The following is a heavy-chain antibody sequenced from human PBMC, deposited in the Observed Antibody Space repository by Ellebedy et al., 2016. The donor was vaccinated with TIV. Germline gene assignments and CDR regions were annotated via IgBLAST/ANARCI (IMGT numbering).Heavy chain of an antibody. CDR3: ARALGEGLRRYFDL. D-gene: IGHD3-16*01. J-gene: IGHJ2*01. CDR2: IYSGGST. CDR1: GFTVSSNY. V-gene: IGHV3-53*04. Sequence: GGSLRLSCAASGFTVSSNYMSWVRQAPGKGLEWVSVIYSGGSTYYADSVKGRFTISRHNSKNTLYLQMNSLRAEDTAVYYCARALGEGLRRYFDLWGRGTLVTVSS.